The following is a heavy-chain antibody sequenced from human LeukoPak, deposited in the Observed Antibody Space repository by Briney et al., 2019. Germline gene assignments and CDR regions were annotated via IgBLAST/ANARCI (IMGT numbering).Heavy chain of an antibody. Sequence: PSETLSLTCTVSGGSISSGSDYWSWIRQPAGKGLEWIGRIYTSGSTDYNPSLKSRVTISVDTSKNQFSLKLSSVTAADTAVYYCARSPYWTNGVCYSRYYFDYWGQGTLVTVSS. CDR2: IYTSGST. CDR1: GGSISSGSDY. CDR3: ARSPYWTNGVCYSRYYFDY. D-gene: IGHD2-8*01. V-gene: IGHV4-61*02. J-gene: IGHJ4*02.